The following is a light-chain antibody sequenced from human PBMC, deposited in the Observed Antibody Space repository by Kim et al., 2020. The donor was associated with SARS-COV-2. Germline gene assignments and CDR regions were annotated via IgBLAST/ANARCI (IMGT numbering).Light chain of an antibody. CDR2: LGS. Sequence: EPASISCRSSQSLLHSNGYNYLDWYLQKPGQSPQLLIYLGSNRAPGVPDRFSGSGSGTDFTLKISRVETEDIGVYYCMQGLSTRTFGQGTKVDIK. CDR1: QSLLHSNGYNY. J-gene: IGKJ1*01. CDR3: MQGLSTRT. V-gene: IGKV2-28*01.